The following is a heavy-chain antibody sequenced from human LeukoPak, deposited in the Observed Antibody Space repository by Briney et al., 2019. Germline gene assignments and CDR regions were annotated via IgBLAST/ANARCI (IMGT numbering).Heavy chain of an antibody. CDR1: GGSISRYY. CDR2: IYYSGST. Sequence: SETLSLTCTVSGGSISRYYWSWIRQPPGKGQEWIGYIYYSGSTTYNPSLKSRVTISVDTSKNEFSLKLRSVTAADTAVYYCARAVPNYYGTGSPFPLFDYWGPGTLVTVS. CDR3: ARAVPNYYGTGSPFPLFDY. J-gene: IGHJ4*02. D-gene: IGHD3-10*01. V-gene: IGHV4-59*01.